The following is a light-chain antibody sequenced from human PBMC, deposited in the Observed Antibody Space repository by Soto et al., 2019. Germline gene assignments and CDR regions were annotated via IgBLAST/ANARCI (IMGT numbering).Light chain of an antibody. V-gene: IGLV4-69*01. J-gene: IGLJ3*02. CDR2: LNSDGSH. CDR1: SGHSSYA. Sequence: QSVLTQSPSASASLGASVKLTCALSSGHSSYAIAWHQQQPEKGPRALMKLNSDGSHTRGDGIPDRFSGSSSGAERYLTISSLQSEDEADYYCQTWGTGILVFGGGTKLIVL. CDR3: QTWGTGILV.